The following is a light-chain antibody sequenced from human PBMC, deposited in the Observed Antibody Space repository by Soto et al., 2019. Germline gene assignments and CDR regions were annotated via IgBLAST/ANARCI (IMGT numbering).Light chain of an antibody. CDR3: QKYNDAPLT. CDR2: AAS. J-gene: IGKJ4*01. CDR1: RAISTY. Sequence: DLQMTQSPSSLSASVGDRVTITCRASRAISTYLAWYQQKPGKVPTLLIYAASTLQSGVPSRFSGSGSGTDFTLTISSLQPEDVATYYCQKYNDAPLTFGGGTKVEI. V-gene: IGKV1-27*01.